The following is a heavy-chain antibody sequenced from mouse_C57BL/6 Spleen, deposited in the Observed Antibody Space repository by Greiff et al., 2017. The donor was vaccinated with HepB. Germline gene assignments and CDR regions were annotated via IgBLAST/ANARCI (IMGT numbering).Heavy chain of an antibody. J-gene: IGHJ1*03. D-gene: IGHD1-1*01. CDR3: TREGTTVVAHWYFDV. CDR2: IDPETGGT. Sequence: QVHVKQSGAELVRPGASVTLSCKASGYTFTDYEMHWVKQTPVHGLEWIGAIDPETGGTAYNQKFKGKAILTADKSSSTAYMELRSLTSEDSAVYYCTREGTTVVAHWYFDVWGTGTTVTVSS. V-gene: IGHV1-15*01. CDR1: GYTFTDYE.